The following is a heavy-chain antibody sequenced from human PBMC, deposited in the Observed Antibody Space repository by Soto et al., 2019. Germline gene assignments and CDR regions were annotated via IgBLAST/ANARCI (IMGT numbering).Heavy chain of an antibody. CDR1: GFTFSNYW. D-gene: IGHD3-10*01. V-gene: IGHV3-7*01. CDR3: ARVSYYGSVNYYDFDY. J-gene: IGHJ4*02. CDR2: VKQDGSEK. Sequence: DVHLVESGGGLVQPGGSLRLSCAASGFTFSNYWMSWVRQAPGKGLEWVLNVKQDGSEKYYVDSVKGRFTISRDNAKNSLYLQLNSLRVEDTAVYYCARVSYYGSVNYYDFDYWGQGTLVTVSS.